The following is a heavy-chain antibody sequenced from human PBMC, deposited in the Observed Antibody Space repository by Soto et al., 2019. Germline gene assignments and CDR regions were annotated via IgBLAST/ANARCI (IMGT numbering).Heavy chain of an antibody. CDR2: IYYSGST. J-gene: IGHJ5*02. V-gene: IGHV4-59*08. CDR3: ARHGRFLEWLPTT. D-gene: IGHD3-3*01. CDR1: GGSISSYY. Sequence: SETLSLTCTVSGGSISSYYWSWIRQPPGKGLEWIGYIYYSGSTNYNPSLKSRVTISVDTSKNQFSLKLSSVTAADTAVYYCARHGRFLEWLPTTWGQGTLVTVSS.